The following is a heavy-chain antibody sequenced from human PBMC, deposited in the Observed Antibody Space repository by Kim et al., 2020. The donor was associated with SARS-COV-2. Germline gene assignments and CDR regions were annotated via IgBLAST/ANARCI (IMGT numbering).Heavy chain of an antibody. V-gene: IGHV3-74*01. Sequence: ASSVKGRFNNTRDNAKTTLYLQMNSLRAEDTTVYYCARAKGRYDSGDFDTWGQGTMVPVSS. J-gene: IGHJ3*02. CDR3: ARAKGRYDSGDFDT. D-gene: IGHD3-22*01.